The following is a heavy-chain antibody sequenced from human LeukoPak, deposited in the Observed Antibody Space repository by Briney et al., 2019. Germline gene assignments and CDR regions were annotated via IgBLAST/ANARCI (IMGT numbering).Heavy chain of an antibody. J-gene: IGHJ4*02. CDR3: AHPTAVARYFDY. D-gene: IGHD6-19*01. CDR1: GFTFSSYA. V-gene: IGHV3-23*01. Sequence: GGSLRLSCAASGFTFSSYAMSWVRQAPGKGLEWVSAISGSGGSTYYADSVKGRFTISRDSSKNTLYLQMNSLRAEDTAVYYCAHPTAVARYFDYWGQGTLVTVSS. CDR2: ISGSGGST.